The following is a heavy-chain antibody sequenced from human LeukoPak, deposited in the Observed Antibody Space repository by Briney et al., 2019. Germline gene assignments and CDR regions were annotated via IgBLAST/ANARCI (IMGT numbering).Heavy chain of an antibody. J-gene: IGHJ3*02. CDR1: GGSISSGSYY. Sequence: PSETLSLTCTVSGGSISSGSYYWSWIRQPAGKGLEWIGRIYTSGSTNYNPSLKSRVTISVDTSKNQFSLKLSSVTAADTAVYYCARAHSSGYYPHAFDIWGQGTMVTVSS. D-gene: IGHD3-22*01. CDR2: IYTSGST. CDR3: ARAHSSGYYPHAFDI. V-gene: IGHV4-61*02.